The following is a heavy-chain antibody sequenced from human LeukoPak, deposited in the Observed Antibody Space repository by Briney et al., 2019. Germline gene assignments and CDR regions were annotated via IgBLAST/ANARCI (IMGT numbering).Heavy chain of an antibody. Sequence: GESLKISCEGSGYTFTSYWIGWVRQMPGKGLEWMGIIYPGDSDTRYRPSFQGQVTISADKSISTAYLQWSSLKASDTAMYYCARQTRDYDFWSAYSRGAFDIWGQGTMVTVSS. CDR3: ARQTRDYDFWSAYSRGAFDI. V-gene: IGHV5-51*01. CDR1: GYTFTSYW. D-gene: IGHD3-3*01. J-gene: IGHJ3*02. CDR2: IYPGDSDT.